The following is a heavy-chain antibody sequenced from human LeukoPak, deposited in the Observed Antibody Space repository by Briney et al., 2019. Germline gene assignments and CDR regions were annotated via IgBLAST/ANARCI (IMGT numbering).Heavy chain of an antibody. J-gene: IGHJ3*02. V-gene: IGHV3-21*01. CDR1: GLTFSSYS. CDR2: ISSSSSYI. Sequence: GRSLRLSCAASGLTFSSYSMTWVRQAPGKGLEWVSSISSSSSYIYYADSVKGRFTISRDNAKNSLYLQMNSLRAEDTAVYYCARDREADSADAFDIWGQGTMVTVSS. D-gene: IGHD1-26*01. CDR3: ARDREADSADAFDI.